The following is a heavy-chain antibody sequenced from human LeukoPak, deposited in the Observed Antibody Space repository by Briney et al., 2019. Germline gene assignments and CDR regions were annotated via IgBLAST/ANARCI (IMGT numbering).Heavy chain of an antibody. CDR2: INSDGSWT. CDR1: GFTVSSNY. J-gene: IGHJ4*02. V-gene: IGHV3-74*01. D-gene: IGHD2/OR15-2a*01. CDR3: VSFYETY. Sequence: GGSLRLSCAASGFTVSSNYMSWVRQAPGKGLVWVSHINSDGSWTSYADSVKGRFTISKDNAKNTVYLQMNSLRAEDTAVYYCVSFYETYWGRGTLATVSS.